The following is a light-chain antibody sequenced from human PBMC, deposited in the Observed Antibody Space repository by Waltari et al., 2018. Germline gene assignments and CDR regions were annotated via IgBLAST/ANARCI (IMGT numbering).Light chain of an antibody. V-gene: IGKV3-15*01. CDR3: QQYNNWPPLYT. CDR1: QCVSSN. J-gene: IGKJ2*01. CDR2: CAS. Sequence: EIVMTHSPATLSVSPGERATISCRASQCVSSNLAWYQQKPGQAPRRLIYCASTRATGIPARFSCSGSGTEFTLTISSMQSEDFAVYYCQQYNNWPPLYTFGQGTKLEIK.